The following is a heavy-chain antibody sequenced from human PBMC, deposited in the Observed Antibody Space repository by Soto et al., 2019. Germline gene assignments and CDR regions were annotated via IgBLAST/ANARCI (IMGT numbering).Heavy chain of an antibody. D-gene: IGHD6-19*01. V-gene: IGHV3-23*01. CDR3: PKAYRITVAAKRADWFDP. CDR1: GFTFSSYA. CDR2: ISGGGGDT. Sequence: GGSLRLSCAASGFTFSSYAMSWVRQAPGKGLEWVSGISGGGGDTYYADSVKGRFTISRDNSKNTLYLQMNSLRAADTAVYYCPKAYRITVAAKRADWFDPWGQGTLVTVSS. J-gene: IGHJ5*02.